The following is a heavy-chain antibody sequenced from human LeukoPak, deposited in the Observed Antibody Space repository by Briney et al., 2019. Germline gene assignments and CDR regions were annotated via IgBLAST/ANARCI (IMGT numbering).Heavy chain of an antibody. CDR2: IRNKRYGGTT. J-gene: IGHJ5*02. Sequence: GGSLRLSCTASGFTFGDHAVSWVRQAPGKGLEWVGFIRNKRYGGTTEYAASVKGRFTISRDDSKSIAFLEMNSLTIEDTAVYYCTTPRITVARRVIHWFDPWGQGALVIVSS. D-gene: IGHD3-10*01. V-gene: IGHV3-49*04. CDR3: TTPRITVARRVIHWFDP. CDR1: GFTFGDHA.